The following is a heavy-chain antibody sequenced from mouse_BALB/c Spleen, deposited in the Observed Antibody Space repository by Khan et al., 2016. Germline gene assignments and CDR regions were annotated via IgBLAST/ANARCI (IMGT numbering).Heavy chain of an antibody. Sequence: EVKLEESGGGLVQPGGSMSLSCVVSGFTFSNYGMNWVRQSPGKGLEWVAVIRLVSKKYAAHDAESVERRFNISRDDSKSSVYLQIDNLRAENTGIYYYTTGFAY. CDR1: GFTFSNYG. J-gene: IGHJ3*01. CDR2: IRLVSKKYAA. CDR3: TTGFAY. D-gene: IGHD4-1*01. V-gene: IGHV6-6*02.